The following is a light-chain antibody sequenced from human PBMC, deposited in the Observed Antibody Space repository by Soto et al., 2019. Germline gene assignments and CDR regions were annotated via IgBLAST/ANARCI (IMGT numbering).Light chain of an antibody. V-gene: IGLV1-40*01. J-gene: IGLJ1*01. CDR2: EVS. CDR3: CSYAGSSTFYV. CDR1: SSNIGAGYD. Sequence: QSVLTQPPSVSGAPGQRVTISCTGSSSNIGAGYDVHWYQQLPGTAPKLMIYEVSKRPSGVSNRFSGSKSGNTASLTISGLQAEDEADYYCCSYAGSSTFYVFGSGTKLTVL.